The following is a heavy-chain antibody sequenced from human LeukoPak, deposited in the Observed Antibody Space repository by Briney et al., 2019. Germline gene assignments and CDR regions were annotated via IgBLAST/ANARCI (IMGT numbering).Heavy chain of an antibody. V-gene: IGHV1-8*01. D-gene: IGHD4-23*01. CDR2: MNPNSGNT. CDR3: AREVHGGNSVLD. CDR1: GYTFTSYD. Sequence: ASVKVSCKASGYTFTSYDINWVRQATGQGLEWMGWMNPNSGNTGYAQKFQGRVTITRNTSISTAYMELSSLRSEDTAVYYCAREVHGGNSVLDWGQGTLVTVSS. J-gene: IGHJ4*02.